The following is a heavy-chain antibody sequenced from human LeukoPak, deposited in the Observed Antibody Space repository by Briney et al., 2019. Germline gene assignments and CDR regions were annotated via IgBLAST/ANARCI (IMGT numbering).Heavy chain of an antibody. CDR1: GGTFSSYA. CDR3: ARDPYYCSGGSCYVAEYFQH. V-gene: IGHV1-69*01. J-gene: IGHJ1*01. D-gene: IGHD2-15*01. Sequence: SVKVSCKASGGTFSSYAISWVRQAPGQGLEWMGGIIPIFGTANYAQKFQGRVTITADESTSTAYMELSSLRSEDAAVYYCARDPYYCSGGSCYVAEYFQHWGPGHPGHRLL. CDR2: IIPIFGTA.